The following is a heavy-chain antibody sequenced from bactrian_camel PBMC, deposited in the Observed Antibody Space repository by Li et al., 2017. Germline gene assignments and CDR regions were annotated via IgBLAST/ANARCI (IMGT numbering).Heavy chain of an antibody. V-gene: IGHV3S53*01. D-gene: IGHD6*01. CDR3: AVSSSRGRESCTVLRVLYEYTY. CDR2: LDSTGTI. Sequence: HVQLVESGGGSVQAGGSLTLSCAASGYIFNSCGMGWYRQAPGKEREGVAALDSTGTITCADSARGRFTISRDNADKTLYLQVISLEPEDTAIYYCAVSSSRGRESCTVLRVLYEYTYRGQGTQVTVS. J-gene: IGHJ4*01. CDR1: GYIFNSCG.